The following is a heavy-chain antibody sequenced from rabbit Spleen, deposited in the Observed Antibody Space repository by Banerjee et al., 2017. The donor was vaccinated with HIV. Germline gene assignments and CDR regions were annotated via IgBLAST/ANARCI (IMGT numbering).Heavy chain of an antibody. D-gene: IGHD1-1*01. Sequence: QEQLVESGGGLVQPEGSLTLTCTASGFSFSTNYYMYWVRQAPGKGLEWIACIGISNGWTYYANWVSGRFTISRSTSLNTVDLKMTSLTAADTATYFCAREAYPNAANGSGAYIPYLWGPGTLVTVS. V-gene: IGHV1S43*01. CDR2: IGISNGWT. CDR1: GFSFSTNYY. J-gene: IGHJ6*01. CDR3: AREAYPNAANGSGAYIPYL.